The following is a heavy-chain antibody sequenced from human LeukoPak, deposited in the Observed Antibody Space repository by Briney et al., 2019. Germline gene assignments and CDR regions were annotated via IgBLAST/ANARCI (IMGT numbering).Heavy chain of an antibody. CDR1: GFIFRDYY. V-gene: IGHV3-69-1*01. CDR2: FSGASTT. Sequence: PGRSLRLSCAASGFIFRDYYMSWIRQAPGKGLEWVSTFSGASTTSYADAVKGRVTISRDNSKNILYLQLNSLRAEDTAVYYCAKLKQWQPQRYFFEYWGQGALVTVAS. D-gene: IGHD6-19*01. CDR3: AKLKQWQPQRYFFEY. J-gene: IGHJ4*02.